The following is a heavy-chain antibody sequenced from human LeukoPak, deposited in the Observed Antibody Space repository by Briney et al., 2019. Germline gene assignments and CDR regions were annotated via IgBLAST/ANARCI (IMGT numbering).Heavy chain of an antibody. CDR3: TIAGSYRFDY. J-gene: IGHJ4*02. CDR2: ISYDGSNK. Sequence: GGSLRLSCAASGFTFSTYGMHGVRQAPGKGLEWVAVISYDGSNKYYADSVKGRFTISRDNSKNTLYLQMNSLTVEDTAVYYCTIAGSYRFDYWGQGTLVTVSP. V-gene: IGHV3-30*03. D-gene: IGHD3-16*02. CDR1: GFTFSTYG.